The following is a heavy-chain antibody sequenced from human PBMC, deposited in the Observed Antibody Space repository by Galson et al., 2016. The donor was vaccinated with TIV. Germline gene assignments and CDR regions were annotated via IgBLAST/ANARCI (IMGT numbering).Heavy chain of an antibody. D-gene: IGHD5-18*01. CDR3: AKEGYSYRLS. CDR2: IYSSGST. J-gene: IGHJ4*02. Sequence: ETLSLTCTVSGGSISNDYWSWIRQPAGKGLEWIGRIYSSGSTKYNPSLKSRVTMSLDTSKNQFSLNLMSVTAADTAVYYCAKEGYSYRLSWGQGILVTVSS. V-gene: IGHV4-4*07. CDR1: GGSISNDY.